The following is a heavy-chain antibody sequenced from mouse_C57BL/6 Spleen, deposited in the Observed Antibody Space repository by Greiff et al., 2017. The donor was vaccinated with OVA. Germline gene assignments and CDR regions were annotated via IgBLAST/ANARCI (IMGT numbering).Heavy chain of an antibody. Sequence: VQLQQPGAELVRPGSSVKLSCKASGYTFTSYWMDWVKQRPGQGLEWIGNIYPSDSETHYNQKFKDKATLTVDKSSSTAYMQLSSLTSEDSAVYYCARRKNYGSSYAMDYWGQGTSVTVSS. CDR3: ARRKNYGSSYAMDY. V-gene: IGHV1-61*01. D-gene: IGHD1-1*01. CDR2: IYPSDSET. J-gene: IGHJ4*01. CDR1: GYTFTSYW.